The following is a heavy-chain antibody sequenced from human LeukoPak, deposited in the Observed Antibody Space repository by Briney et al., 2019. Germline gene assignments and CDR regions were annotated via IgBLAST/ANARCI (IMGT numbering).Heavy chain of an antibody. Sequence: GGSLRLSCAASGFTFSDYAMSWVRQAPGKGLEWVSAVTGSGDTTYYADSVKGRFTISRDNSKNTVYLQMSSLRVDDTAVYFCANRRCSGTSCYLDYWGQGTLVTVSS. CDR1: GFTFSDYA. CDR3: ANRRCSGTSCYLDY. D-gene: IGHD2-2*01. CDR2: VTGSGDTT. J-gene: IGHJ4*02. V-gene: IGHV3-23*01.